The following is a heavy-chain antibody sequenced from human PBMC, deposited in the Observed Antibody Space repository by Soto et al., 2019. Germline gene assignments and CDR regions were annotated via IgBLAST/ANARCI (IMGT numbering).Heavy chain of an antibody. J-gene: IGHJ4*02. Sequence: LSLTCTVSNGSISSYYLSLIPKYPFKLLEFIGYIYYSVSTNYNPSLKSRVTISVDTSKNQFSLKLSSVIAADTSVYYCAIRYGISFDYWGQGPLFTVSS. CDR2: IYYSVST. CDR3: AIRYGISFDY. CDR1: NGSISSYY. V-gene: IGHV4-59*08. D-gene: IGHD4-17*01.